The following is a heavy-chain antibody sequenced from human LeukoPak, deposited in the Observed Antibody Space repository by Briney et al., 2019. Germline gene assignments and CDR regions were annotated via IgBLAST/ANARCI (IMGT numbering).Heavy chain of an antibody. CDR3: AKPISGGLAVTADWFHP. D-gene: IGHD6-19*01. V-gene: IGHV3-23*01. CDR2: INANSGTT. J-gene: IGHJ5*01. CDR1: GSAFSVYA. Sequence: GGSLRLSCTASGSAFSVYAMSWLRQPPGKGLEWVSTINANSGTTSYAASVRGRFTISRDNSKNTLYLQLNTLRADDTATYYCAKPISGGLAVTADWFHPWGQGTLVVVSS.